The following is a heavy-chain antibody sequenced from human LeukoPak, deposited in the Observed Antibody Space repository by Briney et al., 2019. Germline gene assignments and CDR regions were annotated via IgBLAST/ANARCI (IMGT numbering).Heavy chain of an antibody. J-gene: IGHJ4*02. V-gene: IGHV2-70*11. D-gene: IGHD2-15*01. CDR2: IDWDDDK. CDR1: GFSLSTSGMC. CDR3: ARIREGYCSGGSCYFDY. Sequence: SGPTLVNPTQPLTLTCTFSGFSLSTSGMCVSWIRQPPGKALEWLARIDWDDDKYYSTSLKTRLTISKDTSKNQVVLTMTNMDPVDTATYYCARIREGYCSGGSCYFDYWGQGTLVTVSS.